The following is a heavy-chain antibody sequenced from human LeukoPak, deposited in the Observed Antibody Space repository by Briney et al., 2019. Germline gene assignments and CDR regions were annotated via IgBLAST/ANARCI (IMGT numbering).Heavy chain of an antibody. CDR1: GGSFSGYY. D-gene: IGHD6-19*01. CDR2: INHSGST. V-gene: IGHV4-34*01. J-gene: IGHJ5*02. Sequence: SETLSLTCAVYGGSFSGYYWSWIRQPPGKGLEWIGEINHSGSTNYNPSLKSRVTISVDTSKNQFSLKLSSVTAADTAVYYCARSGWVAVAGGFDPWGQGTLVTVSS. CDR3: ARSGWVAVAGGFDP.